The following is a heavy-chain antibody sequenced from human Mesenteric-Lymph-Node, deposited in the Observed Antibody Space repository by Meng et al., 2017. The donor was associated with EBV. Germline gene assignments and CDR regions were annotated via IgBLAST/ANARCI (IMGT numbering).Heavy chain of an antibody. D-gene: IGHD2-2*01. CDR3: AREGRVPAAMGFDP. CDR2: TSGYNGNT. Sequence: QLGQSGAEVKKPGASGKVSCKASGYSFNSYGISWVRQAPGQGLEWMGWTSGYNGNTNYAQKFQGRVTMTTDTSTSTAYMELRSLRSDDTAVYYCAREGRVPAAMGFDPWGQGTLVTVSS. CDR1: GYSFNSYG. J-gene: IGHJ5*02. V-gene: IGHV1-18*01.